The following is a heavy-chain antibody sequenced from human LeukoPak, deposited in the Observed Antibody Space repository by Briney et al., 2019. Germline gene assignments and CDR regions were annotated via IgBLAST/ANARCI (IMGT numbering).Heavy chain of an antibody. CDR1: GGSFSGYY. CDR2: INHSGST. J-gene: IGHJ4*02. D-gene: IGHD6-13*01. CDR3: AGGAAAGLDY. Sequence: SETLSLTCAVYGGSFSGYYWSWIRQPPGKGLEWIGEINHSGSTNYNPSHKSRVTISVDTSKNQFSLKLSSVTAADTAVYYCAGGAAAGLDYWGQGTLVTVSS. V-gene: IGHV4-34*01.